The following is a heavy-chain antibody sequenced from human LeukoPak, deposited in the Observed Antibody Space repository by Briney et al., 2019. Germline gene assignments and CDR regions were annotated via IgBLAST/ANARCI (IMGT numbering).Heavy chain of an antibody. D-gene: IGHD3-10*01. CDR3: ARATYGSGSYYSLFVH. Sequence: SSETLSLTCTVSGASISSSYWNWIRQSPGKGLEWIGYISYSGRTNYNPSLKSRVTMSLDRSKNQFSLKLISVTASDTAVYFCARATYGSGSYYSLFVHWGEGTLVTVSS. CDR2: ISYSGRT. J-gene: IGHJ4*02. V-gene: IGHV4-59*08. CDR1: GASISSSY.